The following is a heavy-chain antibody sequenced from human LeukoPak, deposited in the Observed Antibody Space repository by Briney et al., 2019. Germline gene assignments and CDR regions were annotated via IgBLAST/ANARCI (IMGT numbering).Heavy chain of an antibody. Sequence: GGSLRLSCTVSGFTVSSNSMSWVRQAPGKGLEWVSFIYSDNTHYSDSVKGRFTISRDNSKNTLYLQMNSLRAEDTAVYYCARDRPMIVVADAFDIWGQGTMVTVSS. CDR3: ARDRPMIVVADAFDI. V-gene: IGHV3-53*01. J-gene: IGHJ3*02. CDR1: GFTVSSNS. D-gene: IGHD3-22*01. CDR2: IYSDNT.